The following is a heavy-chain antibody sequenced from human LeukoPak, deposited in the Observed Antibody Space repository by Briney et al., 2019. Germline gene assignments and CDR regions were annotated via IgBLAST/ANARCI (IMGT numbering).Heavy chain of an antibody. Sequence: SQTLSLTCVISGDSVSSDSVIWNWIRQSPSRGLEWLGRTYYRSEWYNDYAVSVKSRITINPDTSKNQFSLQLNFVTPEDTAVYYCARERKSRSLRSLWQFDYWGQGTLVTVSS. CDR3: ARERKSRSLRSLWQFDY. J-gene: IGHJ4*02. V-gene: IGHV6-1*01. CDR2: TYYRSEWYN. CDR1: GDSVSSDSVI. D-gene: IGHD2-21*01.